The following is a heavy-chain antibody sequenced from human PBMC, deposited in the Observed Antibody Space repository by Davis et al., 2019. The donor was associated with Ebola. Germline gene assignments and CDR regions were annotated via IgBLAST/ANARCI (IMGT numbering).Heavy chain of an antibody. J-gene: IGHJ6*02. CDR3: ARHDSTAPHSYYSYGMDV. Sequence: PGGSLRLSCKGSGYIFTSYWIGWVRQMPGKGLEWMGIIYPGDSDTRYSPSFQGQVTISADKSISTAYLQWSSLKASDTAMYYCARHDSTAPHSYYSYGMDVWGQGTTVTVSS. CDR1: GYIFTSYW. D-gene: IGHD5-18*01. V-gene: IGHV5-51*01. CDR2: IYPGDSDT.